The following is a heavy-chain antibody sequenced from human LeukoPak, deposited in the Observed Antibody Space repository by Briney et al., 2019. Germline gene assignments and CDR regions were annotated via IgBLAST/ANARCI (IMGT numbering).Heavy chain of an antibody. CDR1: GGSFSGYY. J-gene: IGHJ4*02. CDR3: ARVDSTSVVVIDY. CDR2: INHSGST. Sequence: SETLSLTCAVYGGSFSGYYWSWIRQPPGKGLEWIGEINHSGSTNYNPSLKSRVTISVDTSKNQFSLKLSSVTAADTAVHYCARVDSTSVVVIDYWGQGTLVTVSS. D-gene: IGHD3-22*01. V-gene: IGHV4-34*01.